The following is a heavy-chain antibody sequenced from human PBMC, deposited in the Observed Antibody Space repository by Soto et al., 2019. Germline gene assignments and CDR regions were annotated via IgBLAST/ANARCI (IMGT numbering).Heavy chain of an antibody. D-gene: IGHD3-3*01. J-gene: IGHJ6*02. CDR3: ARMNYDFWSGYPKPGDYYYYYCMDV. Sequence: SVKVSCKASGGTFSSYAISWVRQAPGQGLEWMGGIIPIFGTANYAQKFQGRVTITADESTSTAYMELSSLRSEDTAVYYCARMNYDFWSGYPKPGDYYYYYCMDVWGQGTTVTVSS. CDR2: IIPIFGTA. V-gene: IGHV1-69*13. CDR1: GGTFSSYA.